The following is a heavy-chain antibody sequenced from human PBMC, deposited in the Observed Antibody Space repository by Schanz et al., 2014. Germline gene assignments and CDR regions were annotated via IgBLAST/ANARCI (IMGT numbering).Heavy chain of an antibody. D-gene: IGHD6-19*01. CDR1: GFTFSIYG. CDR2: TYSGGST. Sequence: EVQLLESGGGLVQPGGSLRLSCAASGFTFSIYGVSWVRQAPGKGLEWVSITYSGGSTYYADSVKGRFTISRDNSKNTLYLLMNSLRAEDTAVYYCAKDLISGWSGFDYWGQGTLVTVSS. CDR3: AKDLISGWSGFDY. V-gene: IGHV3-66*01. J-gene: IGHJ4*02.